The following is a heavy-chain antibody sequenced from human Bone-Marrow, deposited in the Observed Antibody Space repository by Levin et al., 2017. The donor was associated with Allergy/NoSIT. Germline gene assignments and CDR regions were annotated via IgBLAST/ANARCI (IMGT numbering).Heavy chain of an antibody. Sequence: GGSLRLSCEASGFAFDSYSMNWVRQAPGKGLEWLAAITSTSHHISYADSVRGRFTVSRDNAKSSLFLQMSSLTAEDTAVYYCVRGGNIIVVVAADAPDSWGQGTLVTVSS. CDR1: GFAFDSYS. D-gene: IGHD2-15*01. J-gene: IGHJ4*02. CDR3: VRGGNIIVVVAADAPDS. CDR2: ITSTSHHI. V-gene: IGHV3-21*01.